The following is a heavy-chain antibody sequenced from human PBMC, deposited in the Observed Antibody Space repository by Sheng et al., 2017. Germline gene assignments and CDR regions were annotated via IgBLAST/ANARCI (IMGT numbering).Heavy chain of an antibody. D-gene: IGHD2-8*01. CDR3: ARRSRPPGYCPHGVCYTRWFDS. Sequence: QVQLQQWGAGLLKPSETLSLTCAVYGGSFSGYYWSWIRQAPWKGLEWIGEINDGGSTNYNPSLESRVTTSVDTTRKQFSLKLNSLTAADTAVYYCARRSRPPGYCPHGVCYTRWFDSWGQGTLVTVSS. CDR2: INDGGST. V-gene: IGHV4-34*01. CDR1: GGSFSGYY. J-gene: IGHJ5*01.